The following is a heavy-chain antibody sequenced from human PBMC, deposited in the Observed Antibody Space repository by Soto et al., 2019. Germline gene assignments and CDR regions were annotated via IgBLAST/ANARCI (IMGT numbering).Heavy chain of an antibody. J-gene: IGHJ4*02. D-gene: IGHD2-2*01. V-gene: IGHV1-69*01. CDR1: GGTLRRYV. CDR2: ITPVLGTT. CDR3: AREVGTSGPYYYFDN. Sequence: QVQLVQSGAEVRKPGSSVKDSCKASGGTLRRYVISWVRQAPGQGLEWLGGITPVLGTTNYVQNFQGRLTITADESATTVYMELGSLQSEDTAVYYCAREVGTSGPYYYFDNWGQGTLVTVSS.